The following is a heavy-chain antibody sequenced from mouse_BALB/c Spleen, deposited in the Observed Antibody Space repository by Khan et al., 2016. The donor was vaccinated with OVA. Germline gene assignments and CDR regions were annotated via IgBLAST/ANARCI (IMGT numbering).Heavy chain of an antibody. CDR2: MWNDGST. Sequence: QVQLKQSGPGLVAPSQSLSLTCTISGFSLTNYGVHWVRQPPGQGLEWLVLMWNDGSTTYNSALKSRLTISKANSKSQVFLKMNSRQTDDTAMYFCSSQPYYHYNIMDYWGQGTSVTVSS. V-gene: IGHV2-6-1*01. D-gene: IGHD2-4*01. CDR1: GFSLTNYG. J-gene: IGHJ4*01. CDR3: SSQPYYHYNIMDY.